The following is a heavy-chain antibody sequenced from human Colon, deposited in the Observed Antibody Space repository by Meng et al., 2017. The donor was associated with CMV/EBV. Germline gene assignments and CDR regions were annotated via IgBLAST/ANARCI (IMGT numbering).Heavy chain of an antibody. CDR2: ISSSGNTI. CDR3: ARVQHYYDTSGYYGLDD. V-gene: IGHV3-48*03. Sequence: GESLKISCAASGFIFSRYEMNWVRQAPGKGLEWVSYISSSGNTIDYAESVKGRFTISRDNAKNSLYLQMNSLRVEDTAVYYCARVQHYYDTSGYYGLDDWGQGTLVTVSS. J-gene: IGHJ4*02. D-gene: IGHD3-22*01. CDR1: GFIFSRYE.